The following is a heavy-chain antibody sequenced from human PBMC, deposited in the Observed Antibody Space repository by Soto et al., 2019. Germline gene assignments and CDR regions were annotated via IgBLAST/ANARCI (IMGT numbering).Heavy chain of an antibody. D-gene: IGHD1-1*01. J-gene: IGHJ4*02. V-gene: IGHV1-69*19. CDR1: GGTFNTYA. CDR2: ISPMFGAA. Sequence: QVQLVQSGAEMKKPGSSVKVSCQSSGGTFNTYAMNWVRQAPGQGPEWMGDISPMFGAANYAPKFQGRVTITADESTGTSYMQLSSLTSEETALYFCAREVQVHTPAFGYWGQGTLVTVSS. CDR3: AREVQVHTPAFGY.